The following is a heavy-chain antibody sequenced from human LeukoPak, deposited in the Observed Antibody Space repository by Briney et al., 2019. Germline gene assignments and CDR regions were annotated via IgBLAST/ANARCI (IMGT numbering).Heavy chain of an antibody. CDR3: ARADTAMAIDY. CDR2: INPSSGGT. V-gene: IGHV1-2*04. J-gene: IGHJ4*02. CDR1: GYTFTGYY. Sequence: ASVTVSCKASGYTFTGYYMHWVRQAPGQGLEWMGWINPSSGGTNYAQKFQGWVTMTRDTSISTAYMELSRLRSDDTAVYYCARADTAMAIDYWGQGTLVTVSS. D-gene: IGHD5-18*01.